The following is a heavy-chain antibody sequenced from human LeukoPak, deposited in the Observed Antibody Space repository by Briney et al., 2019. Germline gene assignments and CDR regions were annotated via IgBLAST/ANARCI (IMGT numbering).Heavy chain of an antibody. CDR2: IFTSGST. Sequence: SETLSLTCTVSGGSISTYHWSWIRQPAGKGLEWIGRIFTSGSTSYNPSLKSRDTISVDKSKNQFSLKLSSVTAADTAVYYCARDLEHCDSTSCHNWFDPWGQGTLVTVSS. CDR1: GGSISTYH. CDR3: ARDLEHCDSTSCHNWFDP. D-gene: IGHD2-2*01. J-gene: IGHJ5*02. V-gene: IGHV4-4*07.